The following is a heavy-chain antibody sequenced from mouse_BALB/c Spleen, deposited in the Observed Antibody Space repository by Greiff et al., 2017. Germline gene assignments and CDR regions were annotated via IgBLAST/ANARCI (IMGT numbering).Heavy chain of an antibody. CDR2: ISYSGST. CDR1: GYSITSDYA. CDR3: ARSGYYYGSNWYFDV. V-gene: IGHV3-2*02. Sequence: EVKLVESGPGLVKPSQSLSLTCTVTGYSITSDYAWNWIRQFPGNKLEWMGYISYSGSTSYNPSLKSRISITRDTSKNQFFLQLNSVTTEDTATYYCARSGYYYGSNWYFDVWGAGTTVTVSS. D-gene: IGHD1-1*01. J-gene: IGHJ1*01.